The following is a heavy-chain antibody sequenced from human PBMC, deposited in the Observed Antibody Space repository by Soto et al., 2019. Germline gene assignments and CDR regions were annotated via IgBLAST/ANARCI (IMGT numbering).Heavy chain of an antibody. CDR3: ARQLLVYCTNGGCSPWFDP. J-gene: IGHJ5*02. V-gene: IGHV4-30-2*01. CDR2: IYHSGST. Sequence: PSETLSLTCAVSGGSISSGGYSWSWIRQPPGKGLEWIGYIYHSGSTYYNPSLKSRVTISVDRSKNQFSLKLSSVTAADTAVYYCARQLLVYCTNGGCSPWFDPWAQGTLVTGSS. D-gene: IGHD2-8*01. CDR1: GGSISSGGYS.